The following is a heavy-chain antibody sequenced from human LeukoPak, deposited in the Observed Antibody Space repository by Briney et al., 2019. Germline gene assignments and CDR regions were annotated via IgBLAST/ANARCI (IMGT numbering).Heavy chain of an antibody. CDR2: ISGSGGST. J-gene: IGHJ4*02. D-gene: IGHD6-6*01. V-gene: IGHV3-23*01. CDR3: AIPLSIAARRSPDY. CDR1: GFTFRNYA. Sequence: PGGSLRLSXAASGFTFRNYAMNWVRQAPGKGLEWVSAISGSGGSTYYADSVKGRFTISRDNSKNTLYLQMNSLRAEDTAVYYCAIPLSIAARRSPDYWGQGTLVTVSS.